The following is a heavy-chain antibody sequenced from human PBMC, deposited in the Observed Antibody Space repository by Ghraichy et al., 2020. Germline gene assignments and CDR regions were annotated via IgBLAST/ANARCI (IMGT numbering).Heavy chain of an antibody. CDR2: IYHTGST. Sequence: TLSLTCTVSGGSISSNNWWSWVRQPPGKGLEWIGEIYHTGSTNHNPRVTISVDKSKNQLSLKLSSVTAADTAVYYCARRDYGDSRGAFDIWGQGTMVTVSS. D-gene: IGHD4-17*01. V-gene: IGHV4-4*02. J-gene: IGHJ3*02. CDR1: GGSISSNNW. CDR3: ARRDYGDSRGAFDI.